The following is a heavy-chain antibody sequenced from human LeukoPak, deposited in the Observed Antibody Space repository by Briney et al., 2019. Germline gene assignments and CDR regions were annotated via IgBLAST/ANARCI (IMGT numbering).Heavy chain of an antibody. D-gene: IGHD7-27*01. J-gene: IGHJ4*02. CDR1: GFTASSNS. CDR2: IYSGGST. V-gene: IGHV3-66*01. CDR3: ASSHWGYFDY. Sequence: GGSLRLSCAASGFTASSNSMSWVRQAPGKGLEWVSVIYSGGSTYYADSVKGRFTISRDNSKNTLYLQVNNLSAEDTAMYYCASSHWGYFDYWGQGTLVTVSS.